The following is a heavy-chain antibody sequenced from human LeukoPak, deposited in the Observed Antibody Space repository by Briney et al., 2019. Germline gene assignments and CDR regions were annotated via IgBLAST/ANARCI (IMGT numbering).Heavy chain of an antibody. V-gene: IGHV1-8*01. Sequence: HVASVKVSCKASGYTFTSYDINWVRQATGQGLEWMGWMNPNSGNTGYAQKFQGRVTMTRNTSISTAYMELSSLRSEDTAVYYCARSRDYGDYLDYWGQGTLVTVSP. CDR3: ARSRDYGDYLDY. J-gene: IGHJ4*02. CDR1: GYTFTSYD. CDR2: MNPNSGNT. D-gene: IGHD4-17*01.